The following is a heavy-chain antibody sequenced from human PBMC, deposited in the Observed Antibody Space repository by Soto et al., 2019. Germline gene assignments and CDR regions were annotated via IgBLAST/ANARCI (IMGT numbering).Heavy chain of an antibody. CDR1: GYTFTSYG. J-gene: IGHJ6*03. V-gene: IGHV1-18*01. Sequence: ASVKVSCKASGYTFTSYGISWVRQAPGQGLEWMGWISAYNGNTNYAQKLQGRVTMTTDTSTSTAYMELRSLRSDDTAVYYCARYVDTAFLYYYMDVWGKGTTVTVSS. D-gene: IGHD5-18*01. CDR3: ARYVDTAFLYYYMDV. CDR2: ISAYNGNT.